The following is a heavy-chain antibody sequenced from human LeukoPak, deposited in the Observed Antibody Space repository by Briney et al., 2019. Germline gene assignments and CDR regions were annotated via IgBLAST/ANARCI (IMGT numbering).Heavy chain of an antibody. CDR3: ARDGTAAGLYFDL. J-gene: IGHJ4*01. CDR1: GFTFTDYW. D-gene: IGHD6-13*01. CDR2: IRQDGSEK. V-gene: IGHV3-7*01. Sequence: PGGSLRLSCEVSGFTFTDYWIDWVRQAPGKGPEWVACIRQDGSEKTYVDSVKGRFTNSRNNTKNSLSLQLKGLRVEDTAVYYCARDGTAAGLYFDLWGQGTLVTVSS.